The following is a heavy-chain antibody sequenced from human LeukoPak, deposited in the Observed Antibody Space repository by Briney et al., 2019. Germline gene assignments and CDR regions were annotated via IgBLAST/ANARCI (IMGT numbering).Heavy chain of an antibody. V-gene: IGHV1-2*02. J-gene: IGHJ6*03. Sequence: GASVKVSCKASGYTFTGYYMHWVRQAPGQGLEWMGWINPNSGGTNYAQKFQGRVTMTRDRSISTAYLELNSLRSDDTAVFYCARAYYYYYKDVWGNGTTVTVSS. CDR2: INPNSGGT. CDR3: ARAYYYYYKDV. CDR1: GYTFTGYY.